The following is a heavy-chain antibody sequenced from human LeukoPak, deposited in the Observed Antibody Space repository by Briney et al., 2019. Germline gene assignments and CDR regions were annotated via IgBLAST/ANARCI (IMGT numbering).Heavy chain of an antibody. V-gene: IGHV1-2*06. CDR1: GYTFTGYY. J-gene: IGHJ4*02. Sequence: ASVKVSCKAAGYTFTGYYMFWVRQAPGQGLEWMGRINPNSGGTNYAQKFQGRVTMTRDTSISTAYMELSRLRSDDTAVYYCARERYSYGQFDYWGQGTLVTVSS. CDR3: ARERYSYGQFDY. CDR2: INPNSGGT. D-gene: IGHD5-18*01.